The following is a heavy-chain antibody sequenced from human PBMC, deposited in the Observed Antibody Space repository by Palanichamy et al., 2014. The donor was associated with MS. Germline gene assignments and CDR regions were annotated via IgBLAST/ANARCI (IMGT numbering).Heavy chain of an antibody. D-gene: IGHD3-16*01. V-gene: IGHV3-64D*06. CDR3: MRDIWGGARADY. Sequence: EVQLVESGGGLVQPGGSLRLSCSASGFTFSHYAMHWVRQAPGKGLEYVSAISNSGGATYYADSVKGRFTISRDNSKNTLYLQMSILGPEDTAVYYCMRDIWGGARADYWGQGTLVTVSS. CDR2: ISNSGGAT. CDR1: GFTFSHYA. J-gene: IGHJ4*02.